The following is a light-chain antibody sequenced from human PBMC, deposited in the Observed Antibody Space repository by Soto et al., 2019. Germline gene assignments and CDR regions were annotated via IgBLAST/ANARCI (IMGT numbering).Light chain of an antibody. CDR3: QQYGSSPPLS. Sequence: VLTQSPGTLSLSPSERATLSCRAIQSVSSSYLAWYQQKPGEAPRLLIYGASSRATGIPDRFSGSGSGTDFTLTISRRVPEDFAVYYCQQYGSSPPLSFGGGTKVDI. CDR1: QSVSSSY. J-gene: IGKJ4*01. V-gene: IGKV3-20*01. CDR2: GAS.